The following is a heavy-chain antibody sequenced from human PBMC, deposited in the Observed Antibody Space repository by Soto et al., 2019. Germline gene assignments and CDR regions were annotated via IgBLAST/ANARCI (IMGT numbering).Heavy chain of an antibody. V-gene: IGHV3-30-3*01. CDR2: ISYDGSHK. D-gene: IGHD2-15*01. Sequence: PGNGLEWVAVISYDGSHKYYADSVKGRFTIYRDNSKNTLYMQMTSRRAEDTAVYYCASDVFFFQAEDGIRDTVPVSAFLLNRSSDL. J-gene: IGHJ2*01. CDR3: ASDVFFFQAEDGIRDTVPVSAFLLNRSSDL.